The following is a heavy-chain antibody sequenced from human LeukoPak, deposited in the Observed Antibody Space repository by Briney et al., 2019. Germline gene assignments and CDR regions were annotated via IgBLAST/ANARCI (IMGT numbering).Heavy chain of an antibody. V-gene: IGHV4-4*07. J-gene: IGHJ6*03. D-gene: IGHD5-12*01. CDR1: GDSIDGHY. CDR2: IYTSGNT. Sequence: SETLSLTCTVSGDSIDGHYWSWIRQPAGEGLEWIGHIYTSGNTNYNPSLKSRVTMSDDTSKNQFSLNLSSVTAADTAVYYCARAQRGFTGFEYYFYYNMDVWGKGTTVTVSS. CDR3: ARAQRGFTGFEYYFYYNMDV.